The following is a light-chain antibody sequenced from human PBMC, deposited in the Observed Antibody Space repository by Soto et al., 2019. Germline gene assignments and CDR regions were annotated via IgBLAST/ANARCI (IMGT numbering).Light chain of an antibody. J-gene: IGLJ2*01. V-gene: IGLV1-44*01. CDR2: SNN. CDR1: SSNIGSNT. CDR3: SAWYDSLNGPVV. Sequence: QSVLTQPPSASGTPGQRVTISCSGSSSNIGSNTVNWYQQLPGTAPKLLIYSNNQRRSGVPDRFSGSKSGTSASLAISGLQSEDEADYYCSAWYDSLNGPVVFGGGTKVTVL.